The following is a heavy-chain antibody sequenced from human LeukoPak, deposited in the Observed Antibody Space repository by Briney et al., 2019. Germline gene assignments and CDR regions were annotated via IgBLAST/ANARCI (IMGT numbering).Heavy chain of an antibody. J-gene: IGHJ4*02. CDR2: INPSGGST. CDR1: GYTFTSHY. V-gene: IGHV1-46*01. D-gene: IGHD6-19*01. Sequence: ASVKVSCKASGYTFTSHYMHWVRQAPGQGLEWMGIINPSGGSTSYAQKFQGRVTMTRDTSTSTVYMELSSLRSEDTAVYYCARGEPWLVPVDQYYFDYWGQGTLVTVSS. CDR3: ARGEPWLVPVDQYYFDY.